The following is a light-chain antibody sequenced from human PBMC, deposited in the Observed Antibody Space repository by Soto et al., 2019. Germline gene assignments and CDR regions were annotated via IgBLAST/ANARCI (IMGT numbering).Light chain of an antibody. Sequence: EIVMTQSPATLSVSPGERITLSFRASQNIGSKVAWYQKKLGQATMLLIDGASTRVGGIPARSSGSGCGTEFTLTITSLQSEDFGVYHCQQYHYWWTFGQGTKVDIK. CDR3: QQYHYWWT. CDR1: QNIGSK. CDR2: GAS. J-gene: IGKJ1*01. V-gene: IGKV3-15*01.